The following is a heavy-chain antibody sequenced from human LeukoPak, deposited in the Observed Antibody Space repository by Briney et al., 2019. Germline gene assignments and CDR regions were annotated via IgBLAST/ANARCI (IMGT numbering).Heavy chain of an antibody. Sequence: ASETLSLTCTVSGGSISTYYWSWIRQPSGKGLEWIGYIYYSGSTNYNPSLKSRVTISVDTSKNQFSLKLSSVTAADTAVYYCARAGRGVLSNFDYWGQGTLVTVSS. CDR2: IYYSGST. D-gene: IGHD4/OR15-4a*01. CDR1: GGSISTYY. CDR3: ARAGRGVLSNFDY. V-gene: IGHV4-59*01. J-gene: IGHJ4*02.